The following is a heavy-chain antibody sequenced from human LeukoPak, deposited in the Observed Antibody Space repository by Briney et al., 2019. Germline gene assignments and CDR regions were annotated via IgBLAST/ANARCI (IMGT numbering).Heavy chain of an antibody. CDR1: GGTFSSYA. D-gene: IGHD5-24*01. CDR3: AREGRRDGYNFLNVPFDY. CDR2: IIPIFGTA. J-gene: IGHJ4*02. V-gene: IGHV1-69*05. Sequence: GSSVKVSCKASGGTFSSYAISWVRQAPGQGLEWMGGIIPIFGTANYAQKFQGRVTITTDESTSTAYMELSSLRSEDTAVYYCAREGRRDGYNFLNVPFDYWGQGTLVTVSS.